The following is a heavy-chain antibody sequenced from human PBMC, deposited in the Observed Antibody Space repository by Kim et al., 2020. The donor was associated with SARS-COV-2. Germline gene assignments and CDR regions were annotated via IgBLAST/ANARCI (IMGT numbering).Heavy chain of an antibody. CDR3: VNHPHCSGGSCYPPYYYYGMDV. CDR1: GFTFSSYA. CDR2: ISSNGGST. J-gene: IGHJ6*02. Sequence: GGSLRLSCSASGFTFSSYAMHWVRQAPGKGLEYVSAISSNGGSTYYADSVKGRFTISRDNSKNTLYLQMSSLRAEDTAVYYCVNHPHCSGGSCYPPYYYYGMDVWGQGTTVTVSS. V-gene: IGHV3-64D*09. D-gene: IGHD2-15*01.